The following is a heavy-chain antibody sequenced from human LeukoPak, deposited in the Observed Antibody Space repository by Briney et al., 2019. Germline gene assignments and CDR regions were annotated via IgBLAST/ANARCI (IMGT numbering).Heavy chain of an antibody. V-gene: IGHV4-39*07. D-gene: IGHD6-19*01. CDR2: IYYSGST. J-gene: IGHJ6*02. CDR1: GGSISSSSYY. CDR3: ARDRGIAVAGRGGYYYGMDV. Sequence: SETLSLTCTVSGGSISSSSYYWGWIRQPPGKGLEWIGSIYYSGSTYYNPSLKSRVTISVDTSKNQFSLKLSSVTAADTAVYYCARDRGIAVAGRGGYYYGMDVWGQGTTVTVSS.